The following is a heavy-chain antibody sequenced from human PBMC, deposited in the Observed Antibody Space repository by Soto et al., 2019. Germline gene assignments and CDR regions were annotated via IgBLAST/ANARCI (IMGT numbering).Heavy chain of an antibody. CDR3: ARDLAWKRGKVGRYYYGMDV. V-gene: IGHV3-23*01. CDR1: GFTFSSFA. CDR2: ISGSGGST. Sequence: EMQLLESGGGLVQPGGSLRLSCAASGFTFSSFAMSWVRQAPGKGLDWVSAISGSGGSTYSADSVKGRFTISRDNSKNSLYLQMDSLRVEDTAVYYCARDLAWKRGKVGRYYYGMDVWGQGTTVTVSS. D-gene: IGHD1-1*01. J-gene: IGHJ6*02.